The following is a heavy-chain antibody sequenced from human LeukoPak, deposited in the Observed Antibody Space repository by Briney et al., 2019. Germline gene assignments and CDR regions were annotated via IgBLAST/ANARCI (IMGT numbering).Heavy chain of an antibody. J-gene: IGHJ4*02. V-gene: IGHV3-73*01. CDR3: TRLEDKRDY. D-gene: IGHD5-24*01. CDR1: GFTFSNAW. CDR2: IRSKANSYAT. Sequence: GGSLRLSCAASGFTFSNAWMSWVRQAPGKGLEWVGRIRSKANSYATAYAASVKGRFTISRDDSKNTAYLQMNSLKTEDTAVYYCTRLEDKRDYWGQGTLVTVSS.